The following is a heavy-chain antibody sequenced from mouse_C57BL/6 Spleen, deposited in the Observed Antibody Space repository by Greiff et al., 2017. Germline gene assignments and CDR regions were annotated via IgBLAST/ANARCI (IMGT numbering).Heavy chain of an antibody. Sequence: QVQLQQPGAELAKPGASVKVSCKASGYTFTSYWMHWVKPRPGQGLEWIGWINPLDSYPNYNQNFKGKATLTVEKSSSTACMQLSSLTSEDSAVYYCAIRDGSGYWGQGTTLTVSS. CDR3: AIRDGSGY. J-gene: IGHJ2*01. CDR1: GYTFTSYW. CDR2: INPLDSYP. V-gene: IGHV1-74*01. D-gene: IGHD2-3*01.